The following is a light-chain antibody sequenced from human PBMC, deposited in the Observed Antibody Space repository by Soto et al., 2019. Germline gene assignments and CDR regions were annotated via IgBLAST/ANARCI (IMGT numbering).Light chain of an antibody. J-gene: IGLJ2*01. CDR1: SSDVGSYNL. Sequence: QSVLTQPASVSGSPGQSITISCTGTSSDVGSYNLVSWYQQHPGKAPKLMIYEGSKRPSGVSNRFSGSKSGNTASLTISGLQAEDEADYYCCSYAGSSTWVFGGGTKHRP. CDR2: EGS. CDR3: CSYAGSSTWV. V-gene: IGLV2-23*01.